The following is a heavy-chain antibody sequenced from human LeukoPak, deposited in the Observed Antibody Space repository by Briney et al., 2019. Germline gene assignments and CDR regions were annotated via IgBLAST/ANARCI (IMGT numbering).Heavy chain of an antibody. CDR1: GFTFGDYA. CDR3: AREMNWNYFCWFDP. V-gene: IGHV3-30-3*01. J-gene: IGHJ5*02. Sequence: GGSLRLSCAASGFTFGDYAMHWVRQAPGKGLEWVAVISYDGSNKYYADSVKGRFTISRDNSKNTLYLQMNSLRAEDTAVYYCAREMNWNYFCWFDPWGQGTLVTVSS. D-gene: IGHD1-7*01. CDR2: ISYDGSNK.